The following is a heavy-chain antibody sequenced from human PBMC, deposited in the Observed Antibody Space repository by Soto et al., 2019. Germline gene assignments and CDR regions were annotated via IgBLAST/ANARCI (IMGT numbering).Heavy chain of an antibody. Sequence: ASVKVSCKTSGYTFTTYYIHWVRQAPGQGLEWMGILNPSGGSTTFAQKFQGRVTMTRDTSTSTVYMELSRLRHEDTAVYYCAKDGGPAYCNSPGCSAEHFDYWGQGTQVTVSS. J-gene: IGHJ4*02. CDR3: AKDGGPAYCNSPGCSAEHFDY. CDR1: GYTFTTYY. V-gene: IGHV1-46*01. D-gene: IGHD2-2*01. CDR2: LNPSGGST.